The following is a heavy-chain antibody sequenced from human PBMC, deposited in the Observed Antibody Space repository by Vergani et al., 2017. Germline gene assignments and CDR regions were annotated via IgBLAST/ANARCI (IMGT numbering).Heavy chain of an antibody. D-gene: IGHD2-21*02. Sequence: QVQLVESAGGVVQPGGSLRLSCAASGFTFSNFGMYCIRQAPGKGLEWLAYIGKDGINTRYRDAVKGRFTVSTDNSKDILYLQMDSMRSEDTALYYCARYLRDSTDGLPDSWGPGTLVIVSS. J-gene: IGHJ4*02. CDR1: GFTFSNFG. CDR2: IGKDGINT. CDR3: ARYLRDSTDGLPDS. V-gene: IGHV3-30*02.